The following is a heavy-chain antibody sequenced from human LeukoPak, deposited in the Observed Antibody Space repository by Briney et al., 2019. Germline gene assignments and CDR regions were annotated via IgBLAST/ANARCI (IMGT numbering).Heavy chain of an antibody. V-gene: IGHV1-2*02. CDR2: INPNSGGT. CDR3: ARDRSGSHYGGSDS. J-gene: IGHJ5*01. CDR1: GYTFTGYY. D-gene: IGHD1-26*01. Sequence: VSSVKVSCKASGYTFTGYYMHWVRQAPGQGLEWMGWINPNSGGTNYAQKFQGRVTMTRDTSISTAFMELSSLRSDDTAVYYCARDRSGSHYGGSDSWGQGTLVIVSS.